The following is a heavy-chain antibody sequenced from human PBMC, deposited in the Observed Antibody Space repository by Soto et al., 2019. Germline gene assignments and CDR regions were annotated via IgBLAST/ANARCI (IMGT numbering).Heavy chain of an antibody. CDR3: ARPYSSSWGQQYGMDF. CDR2: MIPIFGTA. Sequence: QVQLVQSGAEVKKPGSSVKVSCKASGGTFSSYAISWVRQAPGQGLEWMGGMIPIFGTANYAQKFQGRVTITAHKSTSTAYMELSSLSSEDTAVYYCARPYSSSWGQQYGMDFWGQGTTVTVSS. CDR1: GGTFSSYA. D-gene: IGHD6-13*01. J-gene: IGHJ6*02. V-gene: IGHV1-69*06.